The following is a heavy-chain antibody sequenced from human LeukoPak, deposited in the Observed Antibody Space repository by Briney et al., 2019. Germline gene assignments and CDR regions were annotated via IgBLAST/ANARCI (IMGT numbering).Heavy chain of an antibody. Sequence: GGSLRLSCAASGYAFSSYAMHWVRQAPGKGPEWVAAISTDGSNRFYADSVKGRFTFSRDNSKNTLYLQMNSLRVEDTATYYCARVQSGRDAFDIWGQGRMVTVSS. CDR1: GYAFSSYA. V-gene: IGHV3-30-3*01. CDR2: ISTDGSNR. CDR3: ARVQSGRDAFDI. J-gene: IGHJ3*02.